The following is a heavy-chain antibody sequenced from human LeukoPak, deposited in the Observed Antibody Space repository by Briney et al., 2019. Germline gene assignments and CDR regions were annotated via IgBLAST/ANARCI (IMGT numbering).Heavy chain of an antibody. CDR2: IKQDGSEK. CDR1: GFTFSSYW. J-gene: IGHJ3*02. D-gene: IGHD1-26*01. V-gene: IGHV3-7*03. CDR3: ARIVGATDDAFDI. Sequence: GGSLRLSCAASGFTFSSYWMSWVRPAPGKGLEWVANIKQDGSEKYYVDSVKGRFTISRDNAKYSLYLQMNSLRAEDTAVYYCARIVGATDDAFDIWGQGTMVTVSS.